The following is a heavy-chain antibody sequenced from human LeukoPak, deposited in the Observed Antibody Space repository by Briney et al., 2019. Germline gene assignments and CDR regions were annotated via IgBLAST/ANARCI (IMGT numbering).Heavy chain of an antibody. CDR1: GYSFTSYW. CDR2: IYPGDSDT. Sequence: GESLKISFKGSGYSFTSYWIGGVRQMPGKGLEWMGSIYPGDSDTRYSPSFQGQVTISADKSIRTAYLQWSSLKASDTAMYYCARPKIASYSSGWGYFDYWGQGTLVTVSS. V-gene: IGHV5-51*01. D-gene: IGHD6-19*01. J-gene: IGHJ4*02. CDR3: ARPKIASYSSGWGYFDY.